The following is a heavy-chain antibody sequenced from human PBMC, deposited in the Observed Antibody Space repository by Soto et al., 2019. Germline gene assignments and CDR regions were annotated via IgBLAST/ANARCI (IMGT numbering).Heavy chain of an antibody. CDR1: GYTLTELS. CDR2: FVPEDGET. D-gene: IGHD6-6*01. V-gene: IGHV1-24*01. J-gene: IGHJ4*02. CDR3: ATNTESARSRVARPRCDY. Sequence: QVQLVQSGAEVKKPGASVKVSCQVSGYTLTELSLHWVRHAPGTGFEWMGTFVPEDGETIYSQKFQGRVTMTGDTYTDTADMELSSLTSEDTAMYFCATNTESARSRVARPRCDYWGQGTLVTVSS.